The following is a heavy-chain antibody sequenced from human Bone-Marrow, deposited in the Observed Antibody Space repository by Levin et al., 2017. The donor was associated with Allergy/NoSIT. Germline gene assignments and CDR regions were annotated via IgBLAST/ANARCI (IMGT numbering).Heavy chain of an antibody. Sequence: PGGSLRLSCAASGFIFSMYPMHWVRQAPGKGLEWVALISDDGKNKYYADSVKGRFAISRDNSKHTLYLQMTSLKFEDTAVYYCARHWTVGASIFQAFDIWGHGTMVTVSS. J-gene: IGHJ3*02. CDR3: ARHWTVGASIFQAFDI. D-gene: IGHD1-26*01. CDR1: GFIFSMYP. V-gene: IGHV3-30*09. CDR2: ISDDGKNK.